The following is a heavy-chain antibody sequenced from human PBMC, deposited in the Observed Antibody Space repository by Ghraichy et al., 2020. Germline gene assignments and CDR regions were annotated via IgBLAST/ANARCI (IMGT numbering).Heavy chain of an antibody. J-gene: IGHJ3*02. CDR3: ARQRAYYDILTCYYLDAFDI. Sequence: SETLSLTCTVSGGSISSSSYYWGWIRQPPGKGLEWIGSIYYSGSTYYNPSLKSRVTISVDTSKNQFSLKLSSVTAADTAVYYCARQRAYYDILTCYYLDAFDIWGQGTMVTVSS. CDR1: GGSISSSSYY. V-gene: IGHV4-39*01. CDR2: IYYSGST. D-gene: IGHD3-9*01.